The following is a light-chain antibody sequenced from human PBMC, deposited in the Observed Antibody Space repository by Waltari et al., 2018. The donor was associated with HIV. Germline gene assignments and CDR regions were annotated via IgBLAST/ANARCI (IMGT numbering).Light chain of an antibody. CDR2: VVT. CDR1: SSNVGSDDL. V-gene: IGLV2-23*02. CDR3: CSCPRSGIRYV. Sequence: QSALTQPASVSGSPGQSITISCTGTSSNVGSDDLVSWYQQHPGEAPKLIIYVVTKRPSGVSNRFSGSKSGNTASLTISGLQAEDEAEYCCCSCPRSGIRYVFGTGTKVTVL. J-gene: IGLJ1*01.